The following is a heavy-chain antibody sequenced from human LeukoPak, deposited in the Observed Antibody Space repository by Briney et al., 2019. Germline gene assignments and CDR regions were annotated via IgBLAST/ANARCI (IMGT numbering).Heavy chain of an antibody. V-gene: IGHV1-2*02. J-gene: IGHJ6*03. D-gene: IGHD3-9*01. CDR3: ARRFSSQEFYDILTGYYHYYYYYYMDV. CDR1: GYTFTGYY. CDR2: INPNSGGT. Sequence: EASVKVSCKASGYTFTGYYMHWVRQAPGQGLEWMGWINPNSGGTNYAQKLQGRVTMTTDTSTSTAYMELRSLRSDDTAVYYCARRFSSQEFYDILTGYYHYYYYYYMDVWGKGTTVTVSS.